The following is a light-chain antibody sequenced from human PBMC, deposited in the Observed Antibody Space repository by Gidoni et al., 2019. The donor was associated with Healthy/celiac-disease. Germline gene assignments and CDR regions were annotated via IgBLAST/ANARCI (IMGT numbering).Light chain of an antibody. CDR3: AAWDDSLNGWV. V-gene: IGLV1-44*01. J-gene: IGLJ3*02. Sequence: QSVLTQPPSASGTPGQRVTISCSGISSNIGSNTVNWYQQLPGTAPKLRIHSNNQRPSGVPDRFSGSKSGTSASLAISGLQSEDEADYYCAAWDDSLNGWVFGGGTKLTVL. CDR1: SSNIGSNT. CDR2: SNN.